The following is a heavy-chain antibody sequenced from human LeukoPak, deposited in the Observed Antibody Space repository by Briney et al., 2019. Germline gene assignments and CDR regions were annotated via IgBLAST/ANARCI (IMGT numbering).Heavy chain of an antibody. CDR1: GGSISSYH. CDR3: ARHSNSGNWFDP. J-gene: IGHJ5*02. D-gene: IGHD4-11*01. Sequence: PSETLSLTCTVSGGSISSYHWSWIRQPPGKGLEWIGYIYYSGSTNYNPSLKSRVTISVDTSKNQFSLKLSSVTAADTAVYYCARHSNSGNWFDPWGQGTLVTVSS. V-gene: IGHV4-59*08. CDR2: IYYSGST.